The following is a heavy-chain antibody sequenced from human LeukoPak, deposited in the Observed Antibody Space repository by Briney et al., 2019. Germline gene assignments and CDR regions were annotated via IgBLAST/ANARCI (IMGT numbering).Heavy chain of an antibody. CDR2: INHSGST. Sequence: SETLSLTCAVYGGSFSGYYWSWIRQLPGKGLEWIGEINHSGSTNYNPSLKSRVTISVDTSKNQFSLKLSSVTAADTAVYYCARGSGAAAGTQMGYWGQGTLVTVSS. D-gene: IGHD6-13*01. CDR1: GGSFSGYY. J-gene: IGHJ4*02. CDR3: ARGSGAAAGTQMGY. V-gene: IGHV4-34*01.